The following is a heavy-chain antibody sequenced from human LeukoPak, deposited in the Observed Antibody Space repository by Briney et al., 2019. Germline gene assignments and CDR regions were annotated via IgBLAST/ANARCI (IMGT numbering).Heavy chain of an antibody. CDR2: IYYSGST. Sequence: PSETLSLTCTVSGGSISSYYWSWIRQPPGKGLEWIGYIYYSGSTNYNPSLKSRVTISVDTSKNQFSLKLSSVTAADTAVYYCARRIAVAVDDAFDIGGQGTMVSVSS. CDR1: GGSISSYY. CDR3: ARRIAVAVDDAFDI. D-gene: IGHD6-19*01. V-gene: IGHV4-59*08. J-gene: IGHJ3*02.